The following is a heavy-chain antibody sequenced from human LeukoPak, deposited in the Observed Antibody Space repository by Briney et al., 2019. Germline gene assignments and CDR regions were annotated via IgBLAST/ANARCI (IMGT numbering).Heavy chain of an antibody. D-gene: IGHD3-22*01. Sequence: NASETLSLTCAVYGGSLSGYYWSWIRQPPGKGLEWIGEINHSGSTNYNPSLKSRVTISVDTSKNQFSLKLSSVTAADTAVYYCARASDSSGYFDYWGQGTLVTVSS. J-gene: IGHJ4*02. CDR3: ARASDSSGYFDY. CDR2: INHSGST. V-gene: IGHV4-34*01. CDR1: GGSLSGYY.